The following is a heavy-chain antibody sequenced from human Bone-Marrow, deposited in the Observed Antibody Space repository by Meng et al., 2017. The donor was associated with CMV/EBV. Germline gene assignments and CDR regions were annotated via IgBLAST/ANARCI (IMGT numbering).Heavy chain of an antibody. CDR1: GYTFTSYG. J-gene: IGHJ6*02. D-gene: IGHD3-22*01. V-gene: IGHV1-18*01. CDR3: ARPADDSSGSYYYYGMDV. Sequence: ASVTVSCKSSGYTFTSYGISWVRQAPGQGLEWMGWISAYNGNTNYAQKLQGRVTMTTDTSTSTAYMELRSLRSDDTAVYYCARPADDSSGSYYYYGMDVWGQGTTVTVSS. CDR2: ISAYNGNT.